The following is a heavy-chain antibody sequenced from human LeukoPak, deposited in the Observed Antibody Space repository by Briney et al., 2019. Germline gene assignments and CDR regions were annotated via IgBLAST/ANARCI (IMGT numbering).Heavy chain of an antibody. CDR1: GYTFTSYY. CDR2: INPRGGST. V-gene: IGHV1-46*01. D-gene: IGHD6-19*01. Sequence: GASVKVSCKASGYTFTSYYMHWVRQAPGQGLEWMGIINPRGGSTSYAQKFQGRVTMTRDTSTSTVYMELSSLRSEDTAVYYCARRMAVAGTTLGFDYWGQGTLVTVSS. CDR3: ARRMAVAGTTLGFDY. J-gene: IGHJ4*02.